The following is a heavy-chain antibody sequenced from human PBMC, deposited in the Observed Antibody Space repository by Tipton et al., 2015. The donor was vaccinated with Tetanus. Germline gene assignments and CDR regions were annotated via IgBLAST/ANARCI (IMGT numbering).Heavy chain of an antibody. Sequence: LRLSCTVSGGSISSSSYYWGWIRQPPGKGLEWIGSIYYSGGTYYNPSLKSRVTISVDTSKNQFSLKLSSVTAADTAVYYCARHSDGGVDDWFDPWGQGTLVTVSS. CDR1: GGSISSSSYY. CDR3: ARHSDGGVDDWFDP. J-gene: IGHJ5*02. CDR2: IYYSGGT. D-gene: IGHD3-16*01. V-gene: IGHV4-39*01.